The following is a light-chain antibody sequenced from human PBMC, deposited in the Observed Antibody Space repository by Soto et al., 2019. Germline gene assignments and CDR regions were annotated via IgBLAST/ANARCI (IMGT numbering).Light chain of an antibody. V-gene: IGKV1-27*01. Sequence: DIQMTQSPSSLSASVGDRVTITCRASQGISNYLAWYQQKPGKVPKLLIYAASTLQSGVPSRFSGSGSGTDFTLTISSLHPEDVATYYCQKYNSDLFTFGPGTKVDIK. CDR3: QKYNSDLFT. CDR2: AAS. CDR1: QGISNY. J-gene: IGKJ3*01.